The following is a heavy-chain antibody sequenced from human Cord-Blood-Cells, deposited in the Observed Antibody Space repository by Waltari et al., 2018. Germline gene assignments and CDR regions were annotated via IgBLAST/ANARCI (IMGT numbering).Heavy chain of an antibody. D-gene: IGHD3-16*01. Sequence: EVQLLESGGGLVQPGGSLRLSCAASVFTFSSYAMSWVRQAPVKGLEWVSAISGSGGNTYYADSVKGRFTISRDNSKNTLYLQMNSLRAEETAVYYCAKDLRGSDAFDIWGQGTMVTVSS. CDR3: AKDLRGSDAFDI. J-gene: IGHJ3*02. CDR2: ISGSGGNT. CDR1: VFTFSSYA. V-gene: IGHV3-23*01.